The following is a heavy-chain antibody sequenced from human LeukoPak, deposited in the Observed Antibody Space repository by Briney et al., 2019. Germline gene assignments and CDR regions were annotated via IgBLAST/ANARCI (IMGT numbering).Heavy chain of an antibody. J-gene: IGHJ5*02. CDR1: VYTCTEYG. CDR3: ARDSDTTSGRDP. CDR2: ISIIDVNT. V-gene: IGHV1-18*01. D-gene: IGHD1-26*01. Sequence: ASVKVSCKAFVYTCTEYGIRWVRQGPGGGVECMVGISIIDVNTNYAQNLQGRAAMTTDTYTNTVYMEFRSLRFDDTAVYYCARDSDTTSGRDPWGQGTLVTVSS.